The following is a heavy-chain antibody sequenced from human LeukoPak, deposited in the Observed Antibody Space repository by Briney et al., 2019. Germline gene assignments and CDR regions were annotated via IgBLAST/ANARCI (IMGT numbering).Heavy chain of an antibody. CDR2: IYSGGST. D-gene: IGHD2-21*01. J-gene: IGHJ4*02. CDR3: ASAVVATLSAYYFDY. Sequence: PGGSLRLSCAASGFTVSSNYMSWVRQAPGKGLEWVSVIYSGGSTYYADSVKGRFTISRDNSKNTLYLQMNSLRAEDTAVYYCASAVVATLSAYYFDYWGQGTLVTVSS. CDR1: GFTVSSNY. V-gene: IGHV3-53*01.